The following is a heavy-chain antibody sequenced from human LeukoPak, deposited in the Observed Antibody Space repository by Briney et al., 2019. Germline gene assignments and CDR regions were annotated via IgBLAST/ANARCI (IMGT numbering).Heavy chain of an antibody. V-gene: IGHV3-23*01. D-gene: IGHD6-6*01. Sequence: GGSLRLSCAASGFTFSHYGMHWVRQAPGKGLEWVSAISGSGGSTYYADSVKGRFTISRDNSKNTLYLQMNSLRAEDTAVYYCAKAEYNSSPYDYWGQGTLVTVSS. J-gene: IGHJ4*02. CDR1: GFTFSHYG. CDR3: AKAEYNSSPYDY. CDR2: ISGSGGST.